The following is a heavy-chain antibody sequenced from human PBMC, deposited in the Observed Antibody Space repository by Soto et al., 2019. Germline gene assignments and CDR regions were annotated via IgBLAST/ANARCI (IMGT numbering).Heavy chain of an antibody. CDR1: GYSFNTYG. Sequence: QVQLVQSGVEVKKPGASVKVSCKASGYSFNTYGISWVRLAPGQGLEWMGWISGYNGNRNYAQKLQGRVTVTADTSTSTAYMELRSLRSDVTAVYYCARGVDTAMVPYSFDYWGQGTLVTVSS. V-gene: IGHV1-18*01. CDR3: ARGVDTAMVPYSFDY. CDR2: ISGYNGNR. D-gene: IGHD5-18*01. J-gene: IGHJ4*02.